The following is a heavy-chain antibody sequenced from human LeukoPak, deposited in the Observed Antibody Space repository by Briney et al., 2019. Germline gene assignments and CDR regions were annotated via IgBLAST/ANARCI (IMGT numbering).Heavy chain of an antibody. D-gene: IGHD3-10*01. CDR2: IRYDGSNK. V-gene: IGHV3-30*02. CDR3: ARKSASGNYPLDY. CDR1: RFTFSSYG. J-gene: IGHJ4*02. Sequence: PGGSLRLSCAASRFTFSSYGMHWVRQAPGKGLEWVAFIRYDGSNKYYADSVKGRFTISRDNAKNTVFLQMSSLRAEDTALYYCARKSASGNYPLDYWGQGTLVTVSS.